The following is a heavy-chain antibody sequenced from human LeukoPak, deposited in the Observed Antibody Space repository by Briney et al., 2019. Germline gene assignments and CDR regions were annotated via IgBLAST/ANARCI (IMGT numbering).Heavy chain of an antibody. CDR3: AKAVGNDLTGYYNWFDA. V-gene: IGHV3-30*02. CDR2: IRHDGSNK. D-gene: IGHD3-9*01. CDR1: GFTFSTYG. Sequence: GGSLRLSCAASGFTFSTYGMHWVRQAPGKGLEWVTFIRHDGSNKYYAQSVKGRFTISRDNSKNTLYLQRSSLRAEDTAVYYCAKAVGNDLTGYYNWFDAWGQASLVTVYS. J-gene: IGHJ5*02.